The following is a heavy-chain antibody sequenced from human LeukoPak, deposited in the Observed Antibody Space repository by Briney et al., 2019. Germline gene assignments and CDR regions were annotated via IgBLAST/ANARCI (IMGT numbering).Heavy chain of an antibody. D-gene: IGHD2-15*01. V-gene: IGHV3-23*01. CDR3: AKLGYYSGGSCYRWLDP. CDR1: GFTFSSYA. Sequence: GSLRLSCAASGFTFSSYAMSWVRHAPGKGLEWVSTIGGRDGGTYYADSVKGRFTVSRDNSKDTLYLQVNSLRAEDTAVYYCAKLGYYSGGSCYRWLDPWGQGTLVTVSS. CDR2: IGGRDGGT. J-gene: IGHJ5*02.